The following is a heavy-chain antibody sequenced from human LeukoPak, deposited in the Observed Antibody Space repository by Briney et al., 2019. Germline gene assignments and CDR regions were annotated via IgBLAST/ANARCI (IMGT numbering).Heavy chain of an antibody. CDR3: TTTIVGVTTWFDP. Sequence: SGGSLRLSCAASGFTLSNAYMSWVRQAPGKGLEWVGRIKNKTNGGTTDYAAPVKGRFTISRDDSKNTLYLQVNSLKAEDTAVYYCTTTIVGVTTWFDPWGQGTLVTVSS. D-gene: IGHD1-26*01. CDR2: IKNKTNGGTT. CDR1: GFTLSNAY. J-gene: IGHJ5*02. V-gene: IGHV3-15*01.